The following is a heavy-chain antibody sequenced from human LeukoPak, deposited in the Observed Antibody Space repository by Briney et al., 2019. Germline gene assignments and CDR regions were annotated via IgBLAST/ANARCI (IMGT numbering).Heavy chain of an antibody. CDR3: ARIVIAAAGTDLDY. CDR1: GYTFTGYY. V-gene: IGHV1-2*02. J-gene: IGHJ4*02. D-gene: IGHD6-13*01. Sequence: ASVKVSCKASGYTFTGYYMHWVRQAPGPGREWMGWINPNSGGTNYAQKFQGRVTMTRDTSISTAYMELSRLRSDDTAVYYCARIVIAAAGTDLDYWGQGTLVTVSS. CDR2: INPNSGGT.